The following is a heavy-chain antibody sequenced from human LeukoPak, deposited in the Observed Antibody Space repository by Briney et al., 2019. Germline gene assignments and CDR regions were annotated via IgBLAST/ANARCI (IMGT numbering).Heavy chain of an antibody. D-gene: IGHD2-21*02. V-gene: IGHV3-7*03. J-gene: IGHJ4*02. Sequence: GGSLRLSCAASGFTFSSYWMTWVRQVVGKGLEWVANIKQDGSEKSYVDSVKGRFTISRDNSKNTLYLQMNSLRAEDTAVYYCARGLLAYCGGDCYSFDYWGQGTLVTVSS. CDR2: IKQDGSEK. CDR1: GFTFSSYW. CDR3: ARGLLAYCGGDCYSFDY.